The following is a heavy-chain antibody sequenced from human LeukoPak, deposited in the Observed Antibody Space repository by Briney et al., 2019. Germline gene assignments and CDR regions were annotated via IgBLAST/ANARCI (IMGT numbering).Heavy chain of an antibody. CDR3: VRDGPYGSGSYWFDY. J-gene: IGHJ4*02. CDR2: IYYSGST. V-gene: IGHV4-59*01. Sequence: PSETLSLTCTVSGGSISSYYWSWIRQPPGKGLEWIGYIYYSGSTNYNPSLKGRVTISVDTSKNQFSLKLSSVTAADTAVYYCVRDGPYGSGSYWFDYWGQGTLVTVSS. D-gene: IGHD3-10*01. CDR1: GGSISSYY.